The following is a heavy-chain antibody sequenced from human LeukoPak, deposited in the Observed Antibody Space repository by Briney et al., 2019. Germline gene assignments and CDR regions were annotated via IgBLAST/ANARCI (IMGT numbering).Heavy chain of an antibody. CDR1: GYSISSGYY. J-gene: IGHJ4*02. D-gene: IGHD1-26*01. CDR3: ARPVSGTYYAPLAY. V-gene: IGHV4-38-2*02. Sequence: PSETLSLTCTVSGYSISSGYYWGWIRQPPGKGLEWIGSIYHSGSTYYNPSLKSRVTISVDTSKNQFSLKLSSVTAADTAVYYCARPVSGTYYAPLAYWGQGTLVTVSS. CDR2: IYHSGST.